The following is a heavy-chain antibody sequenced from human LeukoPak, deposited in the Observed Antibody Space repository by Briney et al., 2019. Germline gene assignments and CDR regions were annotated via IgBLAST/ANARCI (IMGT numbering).Heavy chain of an antibody. CDR1: GFTFSSYG. V-gene: IGHV3-30*18. J-gene: IGHJ3*02. CDR2: ISYDGSNK. Sequence: GRSLRLSCAASGFTFSSYGMHWVRQAPSKGLEWVAVISYDGSNKYYADSVKGRFTISRDNSKNTMYLQMNSLRAEDTAVYYCAKEGYYGSGRTSFDIWGQGTMVTVSS. CDR3: AKEGYYGSGRTSFDI. D-gene: IGHD3-10*01.